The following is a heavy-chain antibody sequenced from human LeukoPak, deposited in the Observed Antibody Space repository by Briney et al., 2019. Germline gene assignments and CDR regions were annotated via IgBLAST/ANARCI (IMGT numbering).Heavy chain of an antibody. D-gene: IGHD4-23*01. CDR3: AKTKTTVVTSTGDY. Sequence: PGGSLRLSCAASGFTFSSYAMHWVRQAPGKGLEWVAVISSDESNKYYVDSVKGRFTISRDNSKNMLYLQMNSLRAEDTAVYYCAKTKTTVVTSTGDYWGQGTLVTVSS. V-gene: IGHV3-30*18. CDR2: ISSDESNK. CDR1: GFTFSSYA. J-gene: IGHJ4*02.